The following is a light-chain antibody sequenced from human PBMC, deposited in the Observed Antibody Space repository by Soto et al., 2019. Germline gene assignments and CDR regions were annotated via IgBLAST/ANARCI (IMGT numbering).Light chain of an antibody. CDR1: SSDIGGYKY. Sequence: QSVLTQPASVSGSPGQSITISCTGTSSDIGGYKYVSWYQQHPGKAPKLMIYDVSNRPSGVSNRFSGSKSGNTASLTISGLQAEDEADYYCSSYSSSGTPEVFGGGTKVTVL. CDR3: SSYSSSGTPEV. V-gene: IGLV2-14*01. J-gene: IGLJ2*01. CDR2: DVS.